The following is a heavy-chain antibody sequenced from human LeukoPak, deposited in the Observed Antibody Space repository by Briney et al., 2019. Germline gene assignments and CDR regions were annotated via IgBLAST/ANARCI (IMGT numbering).Heavy chain of an antibody. CDR1: GYTFTSYY. J-gene: IGHJ4*02. CDR2: INPSGGST. CDR3: ARDPGHYDILTGYSPFDY. V-gene: IGHV1-46*01. Sequence: ASAKVSCKASGYTFTSYYMHWVRQAPGQGLEWMGIINPSGGSTSYAQKFQGRVTMTRDTSTSTVYMELSSLRSEDTAVYYCARDPGHYDILTGYSPFDYWGQGTLVTVSS. D-gene: IGHD3-9*01.